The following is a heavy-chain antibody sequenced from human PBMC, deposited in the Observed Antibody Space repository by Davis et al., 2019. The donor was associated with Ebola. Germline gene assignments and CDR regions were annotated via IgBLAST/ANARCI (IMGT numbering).Heavy chain of an antibody. CDR1: GGSFSGYY. CDR3: ARGGGFGGYGMDV. J-gene: IGHJ6*02. Sequence: MPGGSLRLSCAVYGGSFSGYYWTWIRQPPGKGLEWIGEINYSGSTNYNPSLKRRVTISVDTSKNQFSLKLSSVTAADTAVYYCARGGGFGGYGMDVWGQGTTVTVSS. D-gene: IGHD3-10*01. V-gene: IGHV4-34*01. CDR2: INYSGST.